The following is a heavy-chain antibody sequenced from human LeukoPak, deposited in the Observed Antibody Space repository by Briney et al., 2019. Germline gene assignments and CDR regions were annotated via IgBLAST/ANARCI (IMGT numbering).Heavy chain of an antibody. CDR1: GFTFSSYA. D-gene: IGHD1-26*01. Sequence: GGSLRLSCAASGFTFSSYAMSWVRQAPGKGLEWVSGIRGSGGNAYYADSVKGRFIISRDISKNTLYVQMNSLRAEDTAVYYCAKAGSYYSSSYCYMDVWGKGTTVTVSS. J-gene: IGHJ6*03. V-gene: IGHV3-23*01. CDR2: IRGSGGNA. CDR3: AKAGSYYSSSYCYMDV.